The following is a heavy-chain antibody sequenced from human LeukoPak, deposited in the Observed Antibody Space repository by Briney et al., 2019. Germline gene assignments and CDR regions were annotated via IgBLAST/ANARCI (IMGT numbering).Heavy chain of an antibody. J-gene: IGHJ4*02. V-gene: IGHV4-59*01. CDR1: GGSISSSY. CDR2: IYYSGST. Sequence: PSETLSLTCTVSGGSISSSYWSWLRQPPGKGLEWIGYIYYSGSTNYNPSLKSRVTISVDTSKNQFSLRLTSVTAADTAPSFCVRDLIHRDVHAVWGQGTQVTVSS. D-gene: IGHD5-24*01. CDR3: VRDLIHRDVHAV.